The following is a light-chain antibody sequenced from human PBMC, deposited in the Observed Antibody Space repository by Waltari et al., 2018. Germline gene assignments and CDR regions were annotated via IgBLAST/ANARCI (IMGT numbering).Light chain of an antibody. J-gene: IGLJ3*02. Sequence: QSVLTQPPSVPGAPGQRVTIPCTGSGSNIGAGYDVHWYQQLPGTAPKLLIYGNTNRPSGVPDRFSGSKSGTSGSLAITGLQAEDEAYYYCQSYDSSLTGSWVFGGGTKLTVL. CDR1: GSNIGAGYD. V-gene: IGLV1-40*01. CDR3: QSYDSSLTGSWV. CDR2: GNT.